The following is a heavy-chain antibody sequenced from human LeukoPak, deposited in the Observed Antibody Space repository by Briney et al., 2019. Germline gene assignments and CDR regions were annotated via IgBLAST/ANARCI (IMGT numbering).Heavy chain of an antibody. CDR2: IRYNGNNQ. V-gene: IGHV3-30*02. D-gene: IGHD3-10*01. Sequence: PGGSLRLSCAASGFTFSSYAMSWVRQAPGKGPEWVAFIRYNGNNQYYADSVKGRFTISRDNSKNTLYLQMNSLKGDDTAVYYCAKDSAFYYIDVWGKGTTVIISS. CDR3: AKDSAFYYIDV. CDR1: GFTFSSYA. J-gene: IGHJ6*03.